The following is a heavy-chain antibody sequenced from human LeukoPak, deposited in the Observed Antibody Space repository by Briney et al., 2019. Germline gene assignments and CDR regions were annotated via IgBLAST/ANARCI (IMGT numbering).Heavy chain of an antibody. D-gene: IGHD4-17*01. J-gene: IGHJ4*02. CDR3: ARDLYGDYVVDY. CDR1: GFTFSSYS. CDR2: ISSSGRTI. Sequence: GGSLRLSCAACGFTFSSYSMNWVRQAPGKGLEGVSYISSSGRTIYYADSVRGRFTLSRDNAKNSLYLQMNSLRAEDTAVYYCARDLYGDYVVDYWGQGTLVTVSS. V-gene: IGHV3-48*01.